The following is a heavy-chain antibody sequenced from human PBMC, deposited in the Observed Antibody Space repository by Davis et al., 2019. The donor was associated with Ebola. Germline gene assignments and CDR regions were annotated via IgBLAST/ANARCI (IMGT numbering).Heavy chain of an antibody. V-gene: IGHV3-21*01. CDR3: ARDSAPAEAPTRTFDY. Sequence: GESLKISCAASGFTLSSYSMNWVRQAPGKGLEWLSSFSTNSVYIYYADSVKGRFTISRDNAKNSLYLQINSLRAEDTALYFCARDSAPAEAPTRTFDYWGQGTLVTVSS. D-gene: IGHD6-19*01. CDR1: GFTLSSYS. J-gene: IGHJ4*02. CDR2: FSTNSVYI.